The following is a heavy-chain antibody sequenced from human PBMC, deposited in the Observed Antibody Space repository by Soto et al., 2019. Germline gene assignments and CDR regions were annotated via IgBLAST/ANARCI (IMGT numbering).Heavy chain of an antibody. CDR2: ISWDGGRT. Sequence: GGSLRLSCAASGFTFDDYAMHWVRQAPGKGLEWVSLISWDGGRTYYADSVRGRFIVSRDSSKNSLYLQMSSLRVEDTALYYCAKDVCSGSKTSCYTRLDFWGQGALVTVSS. CDR3: AKDVCSGSKTSCYTRLDF. CDR1: GFTFDDYA. J-gene: IGHJ4*02. D-gene: IGHD2-2*02. V-gene: IGHV3-43D*04.